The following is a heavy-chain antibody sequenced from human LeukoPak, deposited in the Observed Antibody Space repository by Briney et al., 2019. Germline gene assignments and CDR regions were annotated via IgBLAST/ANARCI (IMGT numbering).Heavy chain of an antibody. CDR1: RGTFSSYA. V-gene: IGHV1-69*13. Sequence: GASVKVSCKASRGTFSSYAISWVRQAPGHGLEWMGGIIPMFGTTHYAQKFQDRVTITADESTGTAYMDLTSLTSGDTAVYYCATYTGDPAYYFDYWGQGTPVTVSS. CDR2: IIPMFGTT. CDR3: ATYTGDPAYYFDY. J-gene: IGHJ4*02. D-gene: IGHD1-1*01.